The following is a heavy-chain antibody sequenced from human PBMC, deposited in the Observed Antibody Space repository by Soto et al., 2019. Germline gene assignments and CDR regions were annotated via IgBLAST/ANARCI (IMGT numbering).Heavy chain of an antibody. V-gene: IGHV3-30-3*01. D-gene: IGHD2-21*02. CDR1: GFTFSSYA. CDR2: ISYDGSNK. CDR3: ARDGASCGGDCYYGYFQH. J-gene: IGHJ1*01. Sequence: QVQLVESGGGVVQPGRSLRLSCAASGFTFSSYAMHWVRQAPGKGLEWVAVISYDGSNKYYADSVKGRFTISRDNSKNTLYLQMKCLRAEDTAVYYCARDGASCGGDCYYGYFQHWGQGTLVTVSS.